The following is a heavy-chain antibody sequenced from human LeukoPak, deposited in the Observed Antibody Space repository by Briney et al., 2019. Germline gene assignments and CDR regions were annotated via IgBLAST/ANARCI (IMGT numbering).Heavy chain of an antibody. J-gene: IGHJ6*03. CDR1: GITFSDIW. CDR3: ARGNYYYYMDV. Sequence: GSLRLSCAVSGITFSDIWVSWVRQAPGKGLEWIGYISYSGSTNYNPSLKSRVTISVDTSKNQFSLKVSSVTAADTAVYYCARGNYYYYMDVWGKGTTVTVSS. V-gene: IGHV4-59*01. CDR2: ISYSGST.